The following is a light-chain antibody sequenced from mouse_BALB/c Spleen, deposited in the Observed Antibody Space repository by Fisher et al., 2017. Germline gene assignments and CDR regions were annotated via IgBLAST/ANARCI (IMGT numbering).Light chain of an antibody. CDR3: QQYSGYPLT. CDR1: SSVSY. J-gene: IGKJ2*01. Sequence: IVLTQSPAIMSASPGEKVTMTCSASSSVSYMYWYQQKPGSSPRLLIYDTSNLASGVPARFSGSGSGTSYSPTISSVEAEDAATYYCQQYSGYPLTFGGGTKLEIK. V-gene: IGKV4-55*01. CDR2: DTS.